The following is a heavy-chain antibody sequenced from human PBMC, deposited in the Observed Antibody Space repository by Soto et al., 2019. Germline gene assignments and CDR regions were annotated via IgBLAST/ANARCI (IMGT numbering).Heavy chain of an antibody. Sequence: SETLSLTCTVSGGSISSYYWSWIRQPPGKGLEWIGYIYYSGSTNYNPSLKSRVTISVDTSKNQSSLKLSSVTAADTAVYYCARHVGRRYYGMDVWGQGTTVTVSS. CDR1: GGSISSYY. CDR2: IYYSGST. CDR3: ARHVGRRYYGMDV. V-gene: IGHV4-59*01. J-gene: IGHJ6*02.